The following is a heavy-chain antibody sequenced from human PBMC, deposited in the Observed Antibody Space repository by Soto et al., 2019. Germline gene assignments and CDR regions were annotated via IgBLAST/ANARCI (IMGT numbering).Heavy chain of an antibody. D-gene: IGHD1-1*01. V-gene: IGHV5-51*01. CDR3: TRHAWNRGFDY. Sequence: ESLKISCKGPGYSFTSYWIGWVRQMPGKGLEWMGIIYPGASDTRYSPSFQGQVTISADKSISTAYLQWSSLKASDTAMYYCTRHAWNRGFDYWGQGTLVTVSS. CDR1: GYSFTSYW. J-gene: IGHJ4*02. CDR2: IYPGASDT.